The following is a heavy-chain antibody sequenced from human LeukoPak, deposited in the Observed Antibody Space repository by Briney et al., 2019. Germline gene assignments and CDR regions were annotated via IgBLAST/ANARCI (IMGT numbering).Heavy chain of an antibody. J-gene: IGHJ4*02. CDR3: ASGWAAAGFAY. D-gene: IGHD6-13*01. CDR2: ISSSSSYI. V-gene: IGHV3-21*01. Sequence: PGGSLRLSCAASGFTFSSYSMNWVRQAPGKGLELVSSISSSSSYIYYADSVNGRFTISRDNAKNSLYLQMNSLRAEDTAVYYCASGWAAAGFAYWGQGTLVTVSS. CDR1: GFTFSSYS.